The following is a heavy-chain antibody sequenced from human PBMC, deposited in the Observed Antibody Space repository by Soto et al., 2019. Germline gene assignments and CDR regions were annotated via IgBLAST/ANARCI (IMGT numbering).Heavy chain of an antibody. CDR1: GFIFSNYR. D-gene: IGHD4-4*01. V-gene: IGHV3-21*06. Sequence: GGSLRLSCAGSGFIFSNYRMNWVRQAPGKGLEWVSAITSASSHIFYADSVKGRFTISRDNAKNSVYLQMSSLKVDDSGVYFCARDPRYSRGRYAAVLYDGMDVWGKGATVTVPS. CDR3: ARDPRYSRGRYAAVLYDGMDV. J-gene: IGHJ6*04. CDR2: ITSASSHI.